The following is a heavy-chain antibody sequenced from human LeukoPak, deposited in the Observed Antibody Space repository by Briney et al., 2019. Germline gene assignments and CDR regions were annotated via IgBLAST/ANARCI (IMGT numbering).Heavy chain of an antibody. V-gene: IGHV4-39*01. J-gene: IGHJ6*02. Sequence: SETLSLTCAVSGASISSSSYYWGWIRQPPGKGLEWIGSIYYSGSTYYNPSLKSRVTISVDTSKNQLSLKLSSVTAADTAVYYCARHKNSGYSSSGYDSTYGMDVWGQGTTVTVSS. CDR1: GASISSSSYY. D-gene: IGHD6-13*01. CDR3: ARHKNSGYSSSGYDSTYGMDV. CDR2: IYYSGST.